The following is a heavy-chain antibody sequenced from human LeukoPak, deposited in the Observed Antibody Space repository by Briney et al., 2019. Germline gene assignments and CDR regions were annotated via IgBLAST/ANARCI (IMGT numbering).Heavy chain of an antibody. CDR3: ARAGVRGVISWFDP. CDR1: GFTFSSYW. V-gene: IGHV3-74*01. D-gene: IGHD3-10*01. CDR2: INSDGSST. J-gene: IGHJ5*02. Sequence: GGSLRLSCAASGFTFSSYWMHWVRQAPGKGLVWVSRINSDGSSTSYADSVKGRFTISRDNAKNTLYLQMNSLRAEDTAVYYCARAGVRGVISWFDPWGQGTLVTVPS.